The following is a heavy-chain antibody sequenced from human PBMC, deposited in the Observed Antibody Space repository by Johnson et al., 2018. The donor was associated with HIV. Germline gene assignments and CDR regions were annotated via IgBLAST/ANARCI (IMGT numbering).Heavy chain of an antibody. CDR2: ISYDGSNK. V-gene: IGHV3-30-3*01. J-gene: IGHJ3*01. Sequence: QVQLVESGGGVVQPGRSLRLSCAASGFTFSSYAMHWVRQAPGKGLEWVAVISYDGSNKYYADSVKGRFTISRDNSKNTLYLQMTSLRAEDTAVYYCARSRWGGDAFDLWGQGTMVTVSS. CDR1: GFTFSSYA. CDR3: ARSRWGGDAFDL. D-gene: IGHD7-27*01.